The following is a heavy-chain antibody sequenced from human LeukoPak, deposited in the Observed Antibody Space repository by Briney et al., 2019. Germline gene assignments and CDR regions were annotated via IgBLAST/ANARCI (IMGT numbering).Heavy chain of an antibody. V-gene: IGHV1-69*02. CDR3: ASLADTSDYYVDP. D-gene: IGHD3-22*01. J-gene: IGHJ5*02. Sequence: SVKVSCKASGYTFTGYYMHWVRQAPGQGLEWMGRINPMFGIANYAQNFQGRVTITADKSTSTAYVELSSLTSDDTAVYYCASLADTSDYYVDPWGQGTLVTVSS. CDR2: INPMFGIA. CDR1: GYTFTGYY.